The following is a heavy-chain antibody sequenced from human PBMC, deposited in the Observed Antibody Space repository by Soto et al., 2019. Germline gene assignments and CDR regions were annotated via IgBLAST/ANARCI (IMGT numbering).Heavy chain of an antibody. D-gene: IGHD3-3*01. CDR1: GYTFSTYG. CDR2: LSTYNGNT. Sequence: QVQLVQSGAEVKKPGASVTVSCKASGYTFSTYGISWVRQAPGQGLEWMGWLSTYNGNTNYAQNLQGRVTMTTDTSTNTAYMELRSLTSDETAVYYCARDDDFWSGYYHLYYCGMDVWGQGTTVTVSS. CDR3: ARDDDFWSGYYHLYYCGMDV. J-gene: IGHJ6*02. V-gene: IGHV1-18*01.